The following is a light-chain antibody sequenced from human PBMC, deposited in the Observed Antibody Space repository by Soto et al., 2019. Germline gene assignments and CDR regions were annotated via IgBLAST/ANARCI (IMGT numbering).Light chain of an antibody. CDR2: TDS. V-gene: IGLV1-44*01. Sequence: QSVLAQPSSASGTPGQRVTISCSGSTSNIGTNAVNWYQHLPGTAPKLLIYTDSQRPSGVPDRFSGSRSGTSASLAISGLQSADEANYFCASWDDSLVGWAFGGGTKLTVL. CDR3: ASWDDSLVGWA. CDR1: TSNIGTNA. J-gene: IGLJ3*02.